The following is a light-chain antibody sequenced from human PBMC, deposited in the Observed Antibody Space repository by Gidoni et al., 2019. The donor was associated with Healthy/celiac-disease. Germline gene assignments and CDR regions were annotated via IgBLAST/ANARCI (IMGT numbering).Light chain of an antibody. Sequence: QSVLTQPPSASGTHGQRVTISCSGSSSNIGSNYVYWYQQLPGTAPKLLIYRNTQRPSVVPDRFSGSKSGTSASLAISGLRSEDEADYYCAAWDDSLSGPVFGGGTKLTVL. CDR3: AAWDDSLSGPV. CDR2: RNT. J-gene: IGLJ2*01. V-gene: IGLV1-47*01. CDR1: SSNIGSNY.